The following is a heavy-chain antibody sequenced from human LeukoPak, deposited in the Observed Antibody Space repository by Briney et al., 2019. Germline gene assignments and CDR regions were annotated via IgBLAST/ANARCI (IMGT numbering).Heavy chain of an antibody. CDR1: GFTFRNFW. CDR3: ARGDDFSGDH. Sequence: PGGSLRLSCAASGFTFRNFWMSWVRQAPGRGLEWVANIHPEGNEKYHVESVKGRFTSSRDNAKNSLFLQMNGLRVEDTAVYYCARGDDFSGDHWGQGTLVTVSS. CDR2: IHPEGNEK. D-gene: IGHD1-1*01. J-gene: IGHJ4*02. V-gene: IGHV3-7*04.